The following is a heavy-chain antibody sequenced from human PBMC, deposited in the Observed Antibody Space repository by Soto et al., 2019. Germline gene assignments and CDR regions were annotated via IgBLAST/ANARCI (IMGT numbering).Heavy chain of an antibody. Sequence: LRLSCAASGFTFSKFVMRWVRQTPGKGLEWVSTITETGGDTYYTDSVKGRFTISRDNSKNTLYLQMTSLRAEDTALYYCTKASPDRHHMDVWGQGTTVTVSS. CDR1: GFTFSKFV. J-gene: IGHJ6*02. CDR3: TKASPDRHHMDV. V-gene: IGHV3-23*01. CDR2: ITETGGDT.